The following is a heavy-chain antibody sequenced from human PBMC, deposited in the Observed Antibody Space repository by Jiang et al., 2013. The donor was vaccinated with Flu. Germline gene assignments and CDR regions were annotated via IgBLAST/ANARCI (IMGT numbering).Heavy chain of an antibody. J-gene: IGHJ6*02. CDR3: AKGETALSYYYVSSGYYSGYYYYGMDV. V-gene: IGHV3-23*01. Sequence: FTFSSYAMSWVRQAPGKGLEWVSAISGSGGSTYYADSVKGRFTISRDNSKNTLYLQMNSLRAEDTAVYYCAKGETALSYYYVSSGYYSGYYYYGMDVWGQGTTVTVSS. D-gene: IGHD3-22*01. CDR2: ISGSGGST. CDR1: FTFSSYA.